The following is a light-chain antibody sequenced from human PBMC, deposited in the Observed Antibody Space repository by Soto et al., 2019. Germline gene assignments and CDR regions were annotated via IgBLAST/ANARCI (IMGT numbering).Light chain of an antibody. CDR2: GAS. CDR1: QSVSRSY. J-gene: IGKJ1*01. V-gene: IGKV3-20*01. Sequence: EIVLTQSPGTLSLSPGESATLSCRASQSVSRSYLAWYQQKPGQAPRLLIYGASSRATGIPDRFSGSGSGTDFTLTISRLEPEDFAVYYCQQYGSSPPWTFGQGTKVEIK. CDR3: QQYGSSPPWT.